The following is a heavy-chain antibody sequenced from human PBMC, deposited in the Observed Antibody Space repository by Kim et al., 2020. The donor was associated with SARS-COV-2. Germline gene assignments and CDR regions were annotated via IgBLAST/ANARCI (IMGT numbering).Heavy chain of an antibody. Sequence: GGSLRLSCAASGFTFRAYTMNWVRQAPGKGLEWISFISSESSTIHYADSVKGRFTVSRNNAENSVYLLMNSLRDEDTAIYYCVRESGDAFDMWGQGTMVTVSS. CDR3: VRESGDAFDM. CDR2: ISSESSTI. CDR1: GFTFRAYT. V-gene: IGHV3-48*02. J-gene: IGHJ3*02.